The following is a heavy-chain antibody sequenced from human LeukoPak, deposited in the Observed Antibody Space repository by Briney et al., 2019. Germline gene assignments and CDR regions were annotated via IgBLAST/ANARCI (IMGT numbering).Heavy chain of an antibody. CDR2: IYYSGST. CDR1: GGSISGYY. D-gene: IGHD1-26*01. Sequence: PSETLSLTCTVSGGSISGYYWSWVRQPPGKGLEWIGFIYYSGSTNYNPSLKSRVAISLDRSKNQFSLKLSSVTAADTAVYYCARDRVGGATAAFDIWGRGTMVTAPS. V-gene: IGHV4-59*13. CDR3: ARDRVGGATAAFDI. J-gene: IGHJ3*02.